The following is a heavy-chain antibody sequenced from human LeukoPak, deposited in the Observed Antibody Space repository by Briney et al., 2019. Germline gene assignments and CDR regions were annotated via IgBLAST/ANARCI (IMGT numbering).Heavy chain of an antibody. Sequence: GGSLILSCAASGFTFSSYEMNWVRQAPGQGLEWVAYISSTGNTVHYAGSVKGRFTISRDNAKNSLYLQMNRLSAEDTAVYYCTKETPQMDVWGKGTTVTVSS. V-gene: IGHV3-48*03. J-gene: IGHJ6*04. CDR3: TKETPQMDV. CDR2: ISSTGNTV. D-gene: IGHD2-15*01. CDR1: GFTFSSYE.